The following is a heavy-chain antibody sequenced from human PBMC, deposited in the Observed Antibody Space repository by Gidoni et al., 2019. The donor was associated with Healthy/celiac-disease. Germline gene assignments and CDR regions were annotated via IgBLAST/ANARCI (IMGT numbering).Heavy chain of an antibody. CDR1: GFSLSTSGMC. V-gene: IGHV2-70*15. CDR2: IAWDDDK. CDR3: ARILYCSSTSDNGFDP. Sequence: QVTLRESGPALVKPTQTLTLTCPFSGFSLSTSGMCLSWIRQPPGKALEWLARIAWDDDKYYSTSLKTRLTISKDTYKNQVVLTMTNMDPVDTATYYCARILYCSSTSDNGFDPWGQGTLGTVSA. D-gene: IGHD2-2*01. J-gene: IGHJ5*02.